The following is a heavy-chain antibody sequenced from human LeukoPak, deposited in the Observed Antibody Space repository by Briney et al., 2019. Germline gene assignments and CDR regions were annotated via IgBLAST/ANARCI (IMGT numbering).Heavy chain of an antibody. Sequence: ASVTVSCKASGYTFTGYYMHWVRQAPGQGLEWMGWINPNSGGTNYAQKFQGRVTMTRDTSISTAYMELSRLRSDDTAVYYCARVSPLGTQDAFDIWGQGTMVTVSS. CDR1: GYTFTGYY. CDR2: INPNSGGT. J-gene: IGHJ3*02. CDR3: ARVSPLGTQDAFDI. D-gene: IGHD3-10*01. V-gene: IGHV1-2*02.